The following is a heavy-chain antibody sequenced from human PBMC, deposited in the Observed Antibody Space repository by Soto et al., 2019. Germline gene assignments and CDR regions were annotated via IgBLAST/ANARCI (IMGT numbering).Heavy chain of an antibody. Sequence: QVQLVESGGGVVQPGRSLRLSCAASGFTFSSYGMHWVRQAPGKGLEWVAVIWYDGSNKYYADSVKGRFTISRDNSKNTVYRQMKSLRAEDTAVYYCAREVLRGYSGYDTAFDYWGQGTLVTVSS. CDR3: AREVLRGYSGYDTAFDY. CDR2: IWYDGSNK. J-gene: IGHJ4*02. V-gene: IGHV3-33*01. D-gene: IGHD5-12*01. CDR1: GFTFSSYG.